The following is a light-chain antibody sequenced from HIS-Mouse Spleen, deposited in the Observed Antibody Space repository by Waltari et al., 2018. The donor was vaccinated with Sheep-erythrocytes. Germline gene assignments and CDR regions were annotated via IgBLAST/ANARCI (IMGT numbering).Light chain of an antibody. CDR1: KLGDKY. V-gene: IGLV3-1*01. CDR2: QDS. CDR3: QAWDSSTVV. J-gene: IGLJ2*01. Sequence: SYELTQPPSVPVSPGQTASITCSGDKLGDKYACWYQQKQVQSPVLVIYQDSKRPSGIPERFSGSNSGNTATLTISGTQAMDEADYYCQAWDSSTVVFGGGTKLTVL.